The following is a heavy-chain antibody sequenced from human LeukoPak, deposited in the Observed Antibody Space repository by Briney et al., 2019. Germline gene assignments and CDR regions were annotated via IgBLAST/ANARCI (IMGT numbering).Heavy chain of an antibody. CDR2: ISGDGGNT. Sequence: GGSLRLSCAASGFTFSSYAMSWVRQAPGKGLEWVSLISGDGGNTYYADSVKGRFTISRDNSKNTLYLQMNSLRAEDTAVYYCAKDRHPYDSSGYYYLDYWGQGTLVTVSS. D-gene: IGHD3-22*01. V-gene: IGHV3-23*01. J-gene: IGHJ4*02. CDR3: AKDRHPYDSSGYYYLDY. CDR1: GFTFSSYA.